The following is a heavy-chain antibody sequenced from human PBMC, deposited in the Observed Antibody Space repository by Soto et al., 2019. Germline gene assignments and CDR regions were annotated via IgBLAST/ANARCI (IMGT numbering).Heavy chain of an antibody. Sequence: GASVKVSCKASGYTFTGYYMHWVRQAPGQGLEWMGWINPNSGGTNYAQKFQGWVTMTRDTSISTAYMELSRLRSDDTAVYYCARDTIRANGGYSYNRFDPWGQGTLVTV. CDR3: ARDTIRANGGYSYNRFDP. J-gene: IGHJ5*02. CDR2: INPNSGGT. D-gene: IGHD3-22*01. V-gene: IGHV1-2*04. CDR1: GYTFTGYY.